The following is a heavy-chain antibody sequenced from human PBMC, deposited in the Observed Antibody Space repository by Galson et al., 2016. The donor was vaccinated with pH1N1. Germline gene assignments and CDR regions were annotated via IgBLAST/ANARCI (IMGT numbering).Heavy chain of an antibody. CDR2: VYGDGRT. Sequence: SLRLSCAAFGFSVSKHYMSWVRQAPGKGLEWVAVVYGDGRTFYGDSVKGRFTVSGDNWRNTVSLQLTSLRPGDTAVYFCATRYSGDRGDNWGQGTLVTVSS. J-gene: IGHJ4*02. CDR1: GFSVSKHY. CDR3: ATRYSGDRGDN. D-gene: IGHD7-27*01. V-gene: IGHV3-66*02.